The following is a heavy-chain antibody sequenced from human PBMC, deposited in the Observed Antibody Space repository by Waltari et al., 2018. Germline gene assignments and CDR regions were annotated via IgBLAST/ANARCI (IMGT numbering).Heavy chain of an antibody. CDR2: IYYSGRP. CDR1: GGSISSSSYY. Sequence: QLQLQESGPGLVKPSETLSLTCTVSGGSISSSSYYWGWIRQPPGKGLEWIGSIYYSGRPYYNPSLKSRVTISVDTSKNQFSLKLSSVTAADTAVYYCARHPQLWFGELSDYWGQGTLVTVSS. D-gene: IGHD3-10*01. V-gene: IGHV4-39*01. CDR3: ARHPQLWFGELSDY. J-gene: IGHJ4*02.